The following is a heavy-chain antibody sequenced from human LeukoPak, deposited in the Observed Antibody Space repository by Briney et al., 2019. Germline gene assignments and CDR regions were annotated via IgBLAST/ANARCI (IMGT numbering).Heavy chain of an antibody. Sequence: GGSLRLSCEASGFTFSTFAMIWVRQPPGKGLEWVSSIFPSGGEIHYADSVRGRFTISRDNSKSTLSLQMNSLRAEDTAVYYCARDYYGSGSTSDAFDIWGQGTMVTVSS. CDR3: ARDYYGSGSTSDAFDI. CDR2: IFPSGGEI. V-gene: IGHV3-23*01. J-gene: IGHJ3*02. D-gene: IGHD3-10*01. CDR1: GFTFSTFA.